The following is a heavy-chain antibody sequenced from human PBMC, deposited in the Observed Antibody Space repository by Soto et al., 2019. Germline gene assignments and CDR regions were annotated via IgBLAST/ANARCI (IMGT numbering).Heavy chain of an antibody. V-gene: IGHV4-30-2*01. CDR2: SYHSGST. CDR1: GGSISSGGDS. CDR3: ARVGSSIAVPPFDY. D-gene: IGHD6-6*01. Sequence: SETLYLTCAVCGGSISSGGDSWSWIRQPPGKGVEGIGYSYHSGSTYYNPSLKSRVTISVDRSKNQFSLKLSSVTAADTAVYYCARVGSSIAVPPFDYWGQGTLVTVSS. J-gene: IGHJ4*02.